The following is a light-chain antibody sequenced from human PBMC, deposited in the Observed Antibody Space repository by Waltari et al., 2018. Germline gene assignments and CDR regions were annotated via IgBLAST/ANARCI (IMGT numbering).Light chain of an antibody. CDR2: YDS. Sequence: SYALTQPPSVSVAPGTTARLTCGGYNLGSYSLHWYQQKPGQAPVLVIFYDSDRPSGIPERFSGSNSGNTATLTISSVEAGDEAKYYCHVWHPDMDPGVFGPGTEVSV. V-gene: IGLV3-21*04. CDR1: NLGSYS. J-gene: IGLJ1*01. CDR3: HVWHPDMDPGV.